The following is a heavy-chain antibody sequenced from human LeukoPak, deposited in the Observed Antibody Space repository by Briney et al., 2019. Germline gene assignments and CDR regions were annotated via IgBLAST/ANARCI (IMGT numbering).Heavy chain of an antibody. CDR2: IYHSGST. CDR1: GASISSGGYS. J-gene: IGHJ5*02. V-gene: IGHV4-30-2*01. D-gene: IGHD3-16*01. Sequence: SQTLSLTCAVSGASISSGGYSWSWIRQPPGKGLEWIGYIYHSGSTYYNPSLKSRVTISVDRSKNQFSLKLSSVTAADTAVYYCAREYDEYWFDPWGQGTLVTVSS. CDR3: AREYDEYWFDP.